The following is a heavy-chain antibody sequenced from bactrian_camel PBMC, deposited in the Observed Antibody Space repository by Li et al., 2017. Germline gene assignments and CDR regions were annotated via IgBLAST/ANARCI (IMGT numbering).Heavy chain of an antibody. Sequence: QVQLVESGGESVQAGGSLRLSCAASGYTYSSYCMGWFRQAPGKEREGVAAIDSDGSTSYADSVKGRFTISRDNAKNTVYLQMNSLKPEDTAVYYCATGRHLYSDYDVGTRDFGYWGQGTQVTVS. CDR2: IDSDGST. V-gene: IGHV3S57*01. CDR3: ATGRHLYSDYDVGTRDFGY. D-gene: IGHD4*01. J-gene: IGHJ6*01. CDR1: GYTYSSYC.